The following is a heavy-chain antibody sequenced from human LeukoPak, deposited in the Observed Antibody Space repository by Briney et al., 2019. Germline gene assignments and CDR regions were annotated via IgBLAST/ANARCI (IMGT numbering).Heavy chain of an antibody. CDR1: GGSIRSFC. D-gene: IGHD1-26*01. CDR3: ARRHIVGATDAFDI. J-gene: IGHJ3*02. Sequence: PSETLSLTCTVSGGSIRSFCWTWIRQTSGKGLYWIGHFCSSGTTTYNPSLKSRVTISVDTSKNQFSLKLNSVTAADTAVYFCARRHIVGATDAFDIWGQGTLVTVSS. V-gene: IGHV4-4*08. CDR2: FCSSGTT.